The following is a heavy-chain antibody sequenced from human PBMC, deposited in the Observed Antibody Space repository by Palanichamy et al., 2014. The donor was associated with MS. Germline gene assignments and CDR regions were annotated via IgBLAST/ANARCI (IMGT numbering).Heavy chain of an antibody. CDR1: GFSVNTDGVG. V-gene: IGHV2-5*02. J-gene: IGHJ4*02. CDR2: LYWDDDK. Sequence: QITLEESGPTLVKPTQTLTLTCSFSGFSVNTDGVGVGWIRQPQGKALEWVALLYWDDDKCYSPSLRNRLTITKDTSENQVVLSVTNMDPVDTGTYYCVHSQRSYWDRNGSPYFFDFWGQGALVTVSS. D-gene: IGHD1-26*01. CDR3: VHSQRSYWDRNGSPYFFDF.